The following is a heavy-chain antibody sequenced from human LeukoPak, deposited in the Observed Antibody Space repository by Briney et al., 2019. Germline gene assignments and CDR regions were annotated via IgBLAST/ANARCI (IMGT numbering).Heavy chain of an antibody. CDR1: GVSISSSNSY. D-gene: IGHD3/OR15-3a*01. CDR2: IYYTGNT. V-gene: IGHV4-39*01. J-gene: IGHJ4*02. Sequence: SETLSLTCSVSGVSISSSNSYWGWIRQPPGKGLEWIGSIYYTGNTYYNASLKSRVTISIDTSKNQFTLKLTSVTAADTAVYYCAKQTGSGLFILPGGQGTLVTVSS. CDR3: AKQTGSGLFILP.